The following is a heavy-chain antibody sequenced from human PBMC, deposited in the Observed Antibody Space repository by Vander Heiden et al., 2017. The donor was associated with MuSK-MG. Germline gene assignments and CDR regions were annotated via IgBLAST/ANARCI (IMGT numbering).Heavy chain of an antibody. CDR2: IRYDGSNE. J-gene: IGHJ4*02. V-gene: IGHV3-30*02. D-gene: IGHD6-13*01. CDR3: AKDSEAAAGPYYFHY. CDR1: GFPFGTYG. Sequence: QVQLVESGGGVVQPGGSLGPPCAASGFPFGTYGMYWVRQAPSKGLEWLAFIRYDGSNEYYADSVKGRFTISRDNSKNTLYLQMNSLGAEDTAVYYCAKDSEAAAGPYYFHYWGRGTLVTVSS.